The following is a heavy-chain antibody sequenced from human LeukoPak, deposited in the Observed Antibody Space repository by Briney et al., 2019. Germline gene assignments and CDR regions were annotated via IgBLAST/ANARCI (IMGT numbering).Heavy chain of an antibody. CDR1: GFTFSSYD. CDR3: ARGRGWGTFDV. CDR2: IGTAGDT. D-gene: IGHD3-10*01. Sequence: GGSLRLSCAASGFTFSSYDMHWVRQGTGKGLEWVSAIGTAGDTYYPGSVKGRFTTSRENAKNSLYLQMNSLRVGDTAVYYCARGRGWGTFDVWGQGTTVTVSS. V-gene: IGHV3-13*04. J-gene: IGHJ3*01.